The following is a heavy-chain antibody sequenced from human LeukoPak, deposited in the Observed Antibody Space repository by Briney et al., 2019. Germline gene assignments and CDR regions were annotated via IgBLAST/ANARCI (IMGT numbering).Heavy chain of an antibody. V-gene: IGHV3-48*04. CDR3: AKGPGARGHFNWFDP. CDR1: GFTFSSYA. J-gene: IGHJ5*02. Sequence: GRSLRLSCAASGFTFSSYAMHWVRQAPGKGLEWISYITASSTTIYYADSVKGRFTISRDNAKNSLYLQMNGLRGEDTAVYYCAKGPGARGHFNWFDPWGQGTLVTVSS. CDR2: ITASSTTI. D-gene: IGHD5-12*01.